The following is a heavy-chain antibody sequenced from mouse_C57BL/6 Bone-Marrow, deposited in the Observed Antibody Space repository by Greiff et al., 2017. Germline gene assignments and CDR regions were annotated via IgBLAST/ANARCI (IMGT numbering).Heavy chain of an antibody. CDR3: TRDSPLYYGSSYWYFDV. D-gene: IGHD1-1*01. Sequence: EVMLVESGEGLVKPGGSLKLSCAASGFTFSSYAMSWVRQTPEKRLEWVAYISSGGDYLYYADTVKGRFTISRDNARNTLYLQMSSLKSEDTAMYYCTRDSPLYYGSSYWYFDVWGTGTTVTVSS. CDR1: GFTFSSYA. J-gene: IGHJ1*03. V-gene: IGHV5-9-1*02. CDR2: ISSGGDYL.